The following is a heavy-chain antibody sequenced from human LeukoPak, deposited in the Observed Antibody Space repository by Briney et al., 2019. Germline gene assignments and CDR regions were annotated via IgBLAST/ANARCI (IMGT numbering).Heavy chain of an antibody. CDR2: IYYSGST. V-gene: IGHV4-39*07. J-gene: IGHJ4*02. D-gene: IGHD3-22*01. CDR1: GGSISSSSYY. CDR3: ARDQPHDTLGY. Sequence: ASETLPLTCTVSGGSISSSSYYWGWIRQPPGKGLEWIGSIYYSGSTYYNPSLKSRVTISVDTSKNQFSLKLSSVTAADTAVYYCARDQPHDTLGYWGQGTLVTVSS.